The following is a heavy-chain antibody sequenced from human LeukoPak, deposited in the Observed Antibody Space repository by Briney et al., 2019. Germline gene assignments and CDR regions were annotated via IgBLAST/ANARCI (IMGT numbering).Heavy chain of an antibody. J-gene: IGHJ3*02. D-gene: IGHD2-15*01. V-gene: IGHV3-7*01. CDR1: GFTFSIYW. CDR2: MKGDGSVK. CDR3: ARWDAYCSGGRCYSGDFAFDI. Sequence: GGSLRLSCAASGFTFSIYWMSWVRQAPGKGLEWVASMKGDGSVKHFLDSVEGRFTISRDNAKNSLYLQMNSLRAEDTAVYYCARWDAYCSGGRCYSGDFAFDIWGQGTMVTVSS.